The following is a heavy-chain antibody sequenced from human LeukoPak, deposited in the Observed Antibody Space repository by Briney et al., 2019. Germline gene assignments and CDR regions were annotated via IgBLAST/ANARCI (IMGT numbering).Heavy chain of an antibody. CDR1: GFTFSDYS. D-gene: IGHD3-10*01. CDR3: VRERYHGSGAPKFDF. V-gene: IGHV3-21*01. CDR2: ISGSGSYI. Sequence: GGSLRLSCAASGFTFSDYSMNWVRQTPRKGLEWVSCISGSGSYIYYADSVKGRFTTSRDNAKNSLNLQVNSLRAEDTAVYYCVRERYHGSGAPKFDFWGQGTLVTVSS. J-gene: IGHJ4*02.